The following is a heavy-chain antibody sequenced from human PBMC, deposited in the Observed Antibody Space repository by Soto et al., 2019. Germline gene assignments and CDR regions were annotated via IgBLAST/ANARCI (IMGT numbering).Heavy chain of an antibody. CDR3: ARRGIAVAGTDYYYGMDV. Sequence: PGESLKISCKGSGYSFTSYWISWVRQMPGKGLEWMGRIDLSDSYTNYSPSFQGHVTISADKSISTAYLQWSSLKASDTAMYYCARRGIAVAGTDYYYGMDVWGQGTTVTVS. CDR1: GYSFTSYW. CDR2: IDLSDSYT. J-gene: IGHJ6*02. D-gene: IGHD6-19*01. V-gene: IGHV5-10-1*01.